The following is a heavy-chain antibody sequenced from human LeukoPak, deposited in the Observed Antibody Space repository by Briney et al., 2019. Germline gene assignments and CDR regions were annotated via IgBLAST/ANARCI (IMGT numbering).Heavy chain of an antibody. Sequence: GGSLRLSCAASGFTFSDHYMTWIRQGPGKGLEWVSYISHTGTTIYYADSVKGRFTLSRDNAKNSLYLQMNSLRAEDTAVYYCARAGVGLRLGELSHPLDYWGQGTLVTVSS. V-gene: IGHV3-11*04. CDR3: ARAGVGLRLGELSHPLDY. CDR1: GFTFSDHY. J-gene: IGHJ4*02. CDR2: ISHTGTTI. D-gene: IGHD3-16*02.